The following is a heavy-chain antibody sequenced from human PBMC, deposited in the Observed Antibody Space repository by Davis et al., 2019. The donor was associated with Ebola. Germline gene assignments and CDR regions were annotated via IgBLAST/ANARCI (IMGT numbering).Heavy chain of an antibody. Sequence: GGSLRLSCKASGFTFTNSWMTWFRQAPGKAPEWVANISPDGSHTYYLDSLRGRFTISRDNAKNSLYLQMNSLRAEDTAVYYCARMRWLVLSVWYFDLWGRGTLVTVSS. CDR1: GFTFTNSW. CDR3: ARMRWLVLSVWYFDL. V-gene: IGHV3-7*01. CDR2: ISPDGSHT. J-gene: IGHJ2*01. D-gene: IGHD6-19*01.